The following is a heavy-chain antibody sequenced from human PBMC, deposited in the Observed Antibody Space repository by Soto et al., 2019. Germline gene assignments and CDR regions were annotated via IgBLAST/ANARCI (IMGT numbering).Heavy chain of an antibody. CDR3: ARDLAYCGGDCYYLNWFDP. CDR2: IIPIFGTA. J-gene: IGHJ5*02. Sequence: ASVKVSCKAAGGTLSSYAISWVRQAPGQGLEWMGGIIPIFGTANYAQKFQGRVTITADESTSTAYMELSSLRSEDTAVYYCARDLAYCGGDCYYLNWFDPWGQGTLVTVSS. V-gene: IGHV1-69*13. CDR1: GGTLSSYA. D-gene: IGHD2-21*02.